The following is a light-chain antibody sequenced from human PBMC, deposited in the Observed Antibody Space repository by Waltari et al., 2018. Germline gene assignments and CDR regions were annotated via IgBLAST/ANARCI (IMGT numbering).Light chain of an antibody. CDR2: GAS. V-gene: IGKV3-20*01. J-gene: IGKJ2*01. CDR3: QQYGSSIMYT. Sequence: VLTQSPGSLSLSPGESATLSCRASQSLTKRYLAWYQQNLGQAPRLLISGASSRAAGIPDRFSGSGSGTDFTLTISRLEPEDFAVYYCQQYGSSIMYTFGQGTKLEIK. CDR1: QSLTKRY.